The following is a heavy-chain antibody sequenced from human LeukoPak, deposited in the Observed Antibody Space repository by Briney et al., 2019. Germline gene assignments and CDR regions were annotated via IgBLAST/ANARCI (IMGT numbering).Heavy chain of an antibody. CDR2: ISGSGGST. CDR1: GFTFSSYA. J-gene: IGHJ4*02. Sequence: PGGSLRLSCAASGFTFSSYAMSWVRQAPGKGLEWVSAISGSGGSTYYADSVRGRFTISRDNSKNTLYLQMNSLRAEDTAVYYCAKGRYSTYSRYFDYWGQGTLVTVSS. D-gene: IGHD6-13*01. V-gene: IGHV3-23*01. CDR3: AKGRYSTYSRYFDY.